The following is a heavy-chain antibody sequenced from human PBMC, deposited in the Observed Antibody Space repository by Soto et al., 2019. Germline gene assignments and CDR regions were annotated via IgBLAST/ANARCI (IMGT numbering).Heavy chain of an antibody. CDR1: GFTFSSYS. CDR3: ARDGSSSELYYYMDV. D-gene: IGHD2-2*01. V-gene: IGHV3-33*08. CDR2: ISDSGSNT. Sequence: GGSLRLSCAASGFTFSSYSMNWVRQAPGKGLEWVAVISDSGSNTYYADSVKGRFTISRDNSKNTLYLQMNSLRAEDTAVYYCARDGSSSELYYYMDVWGKGTTVTVSS. J-gene: IGHJ6*03.